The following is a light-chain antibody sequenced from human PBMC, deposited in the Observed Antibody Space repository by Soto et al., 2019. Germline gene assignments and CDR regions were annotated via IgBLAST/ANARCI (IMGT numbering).Light chain of an antibody. J-gene: IGKJ4*01. CDR2: DAS. CDR3: QQTDSYPST. Sequence: DIQMTQSPSTLSASVGDRVTITCRASQSISSWLAWYQQKPGKAPKLLIYDASSLQTGVPSRFSGSGSATDFTLTINSLQPEDFATYYCQQTDSYPSTFGGGTKVEI. V-gene: IGKV1-5*01. CDR1: QSISSW.